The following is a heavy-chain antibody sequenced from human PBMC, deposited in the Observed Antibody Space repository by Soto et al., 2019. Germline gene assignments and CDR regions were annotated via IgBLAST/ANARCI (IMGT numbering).Heavy chain of an antibody. V-gene: IGHV1-46*01. CDR2: INPSGGST. Sequence: ASVKVSCKASGYTLTSYYMHWVRQAPGQGLEWMGIINPSGGSTSYAQKFQGRVAMTRDTSTSTVYMELSSLRSEDTAVYYCARGGSAVAGLYYWGQGTLVTVSS. D-gene: IGHD6-19*01. CDR1: GYTLTSYY. J-gene: IGHJ4*02. CDR3: ARGGSAVAGLYY.